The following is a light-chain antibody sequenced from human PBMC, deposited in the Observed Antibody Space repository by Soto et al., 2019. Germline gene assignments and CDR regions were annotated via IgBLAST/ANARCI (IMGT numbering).Light chain of an antibody. CDR3: QQYNNWPLYS. CDR1: QSVSSN. Sequence: EIVMTQSPATLSVSPGERATLSCRASQSVSSNLAWYQQKPGQAPRLLIYGASTRAPGIPARFSGSGSGTEFTLTISSLQSEGLAVYYCQQYNNWPLYSFGQGIQVEMK. J-gene: IGKJ2*01. CDR2: GAS. V-gene: IGKV3-15*01.